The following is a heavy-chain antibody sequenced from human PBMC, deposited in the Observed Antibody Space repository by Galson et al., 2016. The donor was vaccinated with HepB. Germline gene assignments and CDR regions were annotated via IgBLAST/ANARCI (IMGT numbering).Heavy chain of an antibody. Sequence: SETLSLTCAVSGASISINNWWHWVRQPPGKGLEWLTSTYYTGSTSYDPSLRSRITISVDTSNNQFSLKLSSVTAADTAVYYCARLKSGYHHGLDVWGKGTTVIVSS. D-gene: IGHD3-3*01. CDR3: ARLKSGYHHGLDV. J-gene: IGHJ6*04. CDR2: TYYTGST. CDR1: GASISINNW. V-gene: IGHV4-39*01.